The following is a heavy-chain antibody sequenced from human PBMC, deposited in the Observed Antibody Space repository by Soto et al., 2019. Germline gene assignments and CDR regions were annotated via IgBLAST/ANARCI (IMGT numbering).Heavy chain of an antibody. V-gene: IGHV1-18*01. D-gene: IGHD3-10*01. CDR2: SSAYNGKT. CDR1: GYTFSMYG. CDR3: AGLHRYGDNPPDL. Sequence: QGQLVQSGNEVKKPGASVKVSCKASGYTFSMYGITWVRQAPGQGLEWMGWSSAYNGKTQYAQKLQGRVAMTTDTSTTTAYMELRSLRSDDTAMYYCAGLHRYGDNPPDLWGQGTLVTVSS. J-gene: IGHJ4*02.